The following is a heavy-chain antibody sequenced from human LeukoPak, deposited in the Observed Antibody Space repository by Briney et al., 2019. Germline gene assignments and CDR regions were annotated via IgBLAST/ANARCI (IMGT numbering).Heavy chain of an antibody. D-gene: IGHD5-18*01. J-gene: IGHJ4*02. CDR2: VYMGGTT. CDR3: ARVLLRDGYTYTYSFDY. V-gene: IGHV3-66*01. Sequence: GGSLRLSCAASGFTVSTNYMNWVRQAPGEGLEWVSVVYMGGTTYYADSVKGRFTISRDSTKNTIYLQMNNLRAEDTAVYYCARVLLRDGYTYTYSFDYWGQGTLVTVSS. CDR1: GFTVSTNY.